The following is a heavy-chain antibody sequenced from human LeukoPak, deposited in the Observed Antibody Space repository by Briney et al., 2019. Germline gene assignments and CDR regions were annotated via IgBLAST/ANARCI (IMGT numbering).Heavy chain of an antibody. V-gene: IGHV3-11*01. Sequence: GGSLRLSCAASGFTFSAYYMTWVRQAPGKGLEWVSYIGTSDDNIYYADSVKGRFTISRDNAKNSVYLQMNSLRAEDTAIYYCARPRGIAVAIPDYWGQRTLVTVSS. CDR1: GFTFSAYY. D-gene: IGHD6-19*01. CDR3: ARPRGIAVAIPDY. CDR2: IGTSDDNI. J-gene: IGHJ4*01.